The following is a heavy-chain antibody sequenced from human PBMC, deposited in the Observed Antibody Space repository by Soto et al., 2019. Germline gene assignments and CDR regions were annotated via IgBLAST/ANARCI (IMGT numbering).Heavy chain of an antibody. D-gene: IGHD6-19*01. J-gene: IGHJ4*02. Sequence: ASVKVSCKAAGYAFTGYAMHLVRQAPGQRLEWMGWINASNGNTKYSQKFQGRVTITRDTSAGAAYMELSSLSSEDTAVYYCARAVAVPADFDYWGQGTLVTVSS. CDR1: GYAFTGYA. CDR3: ARAVAVPADFDY. CDR2: INASNGNT. V-gene: IGHV1-3*01.